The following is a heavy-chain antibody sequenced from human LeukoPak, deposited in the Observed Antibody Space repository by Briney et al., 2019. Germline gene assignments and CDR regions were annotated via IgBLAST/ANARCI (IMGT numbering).Heavy chain of an antibody. J-gene: IGHJ6*02. Sequence: GGSLRLSCAASGFTVSSNYMNWVRQAPGKGLEWVSVIYSGGSTFYAHSVKGRFSISRDNSKNTLYLQVNSLRAEDTAVYYCAKRDGNNNYAGLDVWGQGTTVTVSS. V-gene: IGHV3-66*01. CDR1: GFTVSSNY. CDR3: AKRDGNNNYAGLDV. CDR2: IYSGGST. D-gene: IGHD5-24*01.